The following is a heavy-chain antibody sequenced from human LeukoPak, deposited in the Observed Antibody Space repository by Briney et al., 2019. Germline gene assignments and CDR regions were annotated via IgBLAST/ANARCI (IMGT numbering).Heavy chain of an antibody. J-gene: IGHJ4*02. Sequence: GGSLRLSCAASGFTFSSYGMHWVRQAPGKGLEWVAVISYDGSNKYYADSVKGRFTISRDNSKNTLYLQMNSLRAEDTAVYCCAKSGRNGAKGPFDYWGQGTLVTVSS. CDR1: GFTFSSYG. CDR3: AKSGRNGAKGPFDY. V-gene: IGHV3-30*18. CDR2: ISYDGSNK. D-gene: IGHD4-17*01.